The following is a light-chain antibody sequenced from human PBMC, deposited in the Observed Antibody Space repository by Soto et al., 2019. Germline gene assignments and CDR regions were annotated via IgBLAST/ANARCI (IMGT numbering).Light chain of an antibody. CDR3: QQYNVWPLT. V-gene: IGKV3-15*01. CDR2: VAS. J-gene: IGKJ4*01. CDR1: QSVSSN. Sequence: EIVMTQSPATLSVSPGERATLSCRASQSVSSNLAWYQQKPGQTPKLLIYVASTRATGIPARFSGSGSGXXXXXXXXXXXXXXFXVYYCQQYNVWPLTFGGGTKVEFK.